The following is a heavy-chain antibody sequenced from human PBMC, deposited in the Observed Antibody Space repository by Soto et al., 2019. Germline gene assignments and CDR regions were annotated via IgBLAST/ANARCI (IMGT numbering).Heavy chain of an antibody. J-gene: IGHJ4*02. CDR1: GYTFTSYA. CDR3: ARDQFYRSRLGHYFDY. Sequence: ASVKVSCKASGYTFTSYAMHWVRQAPGQRLEWMGWINAGNGNTKYSQKFQGRVTITRDTSASTAYMELSSLRSEDTAVYYCARDQFYRSRLGHYFDYWGQGTLVTVSS. V-gene: IGHV1-3*01. D-gene: IGHD6-19*01. CDR2: INAGNGNT.